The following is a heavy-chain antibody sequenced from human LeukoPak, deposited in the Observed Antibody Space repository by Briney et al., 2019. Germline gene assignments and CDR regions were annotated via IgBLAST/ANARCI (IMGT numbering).Heavy chain of an antibody. CDR1: GYTFTGYY. J-gene: IGHJ4*02. V-gene: IGHV1-2*02. CDR3: ARGTTAATPYYFAF. CDR2: INPNSGGT. Sequence: ASVKVFCKASGYTFTGYYMHWVRQAPGQGLEWLGWINPNSGGTNYAQKFQGRVTLTRDMSISTAYMELSGLTSDDTAIYYCARGTTAATPYYFAFWGQGTQVTVSS. D-gene: IGHD2-15*01.